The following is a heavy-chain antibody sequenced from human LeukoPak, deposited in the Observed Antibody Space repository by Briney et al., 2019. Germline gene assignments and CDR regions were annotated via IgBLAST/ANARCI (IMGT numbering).Heavy chain of an antibody. Sequence: PGGSLRLSCAASGFTFSIYAMSWIRQAPGKGLEWVTYISSSSSTIYYADSVKGRFTISRDNAKNSLYLQMNSLRDEDTAVYYCASGEDSSLDYWGQGTLVTVSS. D-gene: IGHD3-22*01. CDR3: ASGEDSSLDY. CDR1: GFTFSIYA. V-gene: IGHV3-48*02. J-gene: IGHJ4*02. CDR2: ISSSSSTI.